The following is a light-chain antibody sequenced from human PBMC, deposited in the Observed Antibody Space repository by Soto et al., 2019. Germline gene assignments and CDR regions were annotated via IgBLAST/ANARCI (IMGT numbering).Light chain of an antibody. CDR2: DAS. CDR3: QQRSIWPLT. J-gene: IGKJ5*01. CDR1: QSVSSF. V-gene: IGKV3-11*01. Sequence: EIVLTQSPATLSLSPGERATLSCRASQSVSSFLDWYQQKRGQAPRLLIYDASNRATGIPARFSGSGSATDFTLTISSLEPEDFAVYYCQQRSIWPLTFGQGTRLEIK.